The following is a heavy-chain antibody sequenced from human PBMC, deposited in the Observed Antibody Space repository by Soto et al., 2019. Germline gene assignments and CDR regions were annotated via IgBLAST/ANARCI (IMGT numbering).Heavy chain of an antibody. V-gene: IGHV3-74*01. J-gene: IGHJ4*02. CDR1: GFTFTNYW. Sequence: EVQLVESGGGLAQPGGSLRLSCAASGFTFTNYWMHWVRQAPGKGLVWVSRISSDGRSTTYADSVKGRFIISRDNANNTLYLQMNSLRAEDTAVYYCAKGYSGYDFGYWGQGTLVTVSS. D-gene: IGHD5-12*01. CDR3: AKGYSGYDFGY. CDR2: ISSDGRST.